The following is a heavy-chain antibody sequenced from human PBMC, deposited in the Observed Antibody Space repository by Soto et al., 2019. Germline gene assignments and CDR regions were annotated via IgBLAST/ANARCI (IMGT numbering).Heavy chain of an antibody. Sequence: SETLSLTCTVSGGSISSYYWSWIRQPAGKGLEWIGRIYTSGSTNYNPSLKSRVTMSVDTSKNQFSLKLSSVTAADTAVYYCAREIPLYYDFWSGHPLYYSDYWGQGTLVTVSS. V-gene: IGHV4-4*07. CDR3: AREIPLYYDFWSGHPLYYSDY. D-gene: IGHD3-3*01. J-gene: IGHJ4*02. CDR1: GGSISSYY. CDR2: IYTSGST.